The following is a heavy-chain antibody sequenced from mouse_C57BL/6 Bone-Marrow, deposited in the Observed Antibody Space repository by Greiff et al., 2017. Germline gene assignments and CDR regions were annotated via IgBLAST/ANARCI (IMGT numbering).Heavy chain of an antibody. V-gene: IGHV1-15*01. CDR2: IDPETGGT. D-gene: IGHD2-2*01. CDR1: GYTFTDYE. CDR3: TNLWLRRGWFAY. J-gene: IGHJ3*01. Sequence: QVQLQQSGAELVRPGASVTLSCKASGYTFTDYEMHWVKQTPVHGLEWIGAIDPETGGTAYNQKFKGKAILTADKSSSTAYMELRSLTSEDSAVYYCTNLWLRRGWFAYWGQGTLVTVSA.